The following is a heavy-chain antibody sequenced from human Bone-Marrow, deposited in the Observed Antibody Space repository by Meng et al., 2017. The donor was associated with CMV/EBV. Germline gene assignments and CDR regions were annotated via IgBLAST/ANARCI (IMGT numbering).Heavy chain of an antibody. D-gene: IGHD2-15*01. CDR1: RFSFSSYA. CDR3: AKNEGYCSGGSCYSYYYYYYGMDV. J-gene: IGHJ6*02. Sequence: GGSLRLSCAASRFSFSSYAMSWVRQAPGKGLEWVSAISGSGGSTYYADSVKGRFTISRDNSKNTLYLQMNSLRAEDTAVYYCAKNEGYCSGGSCYSYYYYYYGMDVWGQGTTVTVSS. CDR2: ISGSGGST. V-gene: IGHV3-23*01.